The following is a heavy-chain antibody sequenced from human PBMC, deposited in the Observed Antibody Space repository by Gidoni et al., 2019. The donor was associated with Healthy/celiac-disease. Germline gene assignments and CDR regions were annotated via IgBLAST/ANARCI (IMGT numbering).Heavy chain of an antibody. J-gene: IGHJ4*02. CDR3: ARSARLRVPKYYFDY. Sequence: QVQLVESGGGLVKPGGSLRLSCAASGFTFSAYYMSWIRQAPGKGLEGVSYISSSSSYTNYADSVKGRFTISRDNAKNSLYLQMNSLRAEDTAVYYCARSARLRVPKYYFDYWGQGTLVTVSS. V-gene: IGHV3-11*06. CDR1: GFTFSAYY. CDR2: ISSSSSYT. D-gene: IGHD3-10*02.